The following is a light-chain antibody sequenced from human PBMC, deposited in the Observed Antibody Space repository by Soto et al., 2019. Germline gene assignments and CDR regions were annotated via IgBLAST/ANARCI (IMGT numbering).Light chain of an antibody. CDR3: QHYNNWPPIT. CDR2: GAS. J-gene: IGKJ5*01. V-gene: IGKV3-15*01. CDR1: QSVSSN. Sequence: EIVMTQSPVTLSLSPGERATLSCRASQSVSSNLAWYQQKPGQAPRLLIYGASTRATGIPARFRGSGSGTEFTLTISSLQSEDFAVYYCQHYNNWPPITFGQGTRLEIK.